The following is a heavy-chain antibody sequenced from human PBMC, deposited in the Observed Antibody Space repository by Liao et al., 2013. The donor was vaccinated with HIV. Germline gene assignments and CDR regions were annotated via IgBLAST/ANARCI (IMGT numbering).Heavy chain of an antibody. CDR1: GGSFSGYY. D-gene: IGHD2-15*01. Sequence: QVQLQQWGAGLLKPSETLSLTCAVYGGSFSGYYWSWIRQPPGKGLEWIGEINHSGSTNYNPSLKSRVTISVDTSKNQFSLKLSSVTAADTAVYYCAVSGSSHARQFDYWGQGTLVTVSS. CDR3: AVSGSSHARQFDY. CDR2: INHSGST. V-gene: IGHV4-34*01. J-gene: IGHJ4*02.